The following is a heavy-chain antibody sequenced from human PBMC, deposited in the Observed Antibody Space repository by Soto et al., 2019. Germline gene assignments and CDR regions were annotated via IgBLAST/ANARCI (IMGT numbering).Heavy chain of an antibody. Sequence: PGGSLRLSCAASGFTFSSYAMSWVRQAPGKGLEWVSAISGSGGSTYYADSVKGRFTISRDNSKNTLYLQMNSLRAEDTAVYYCAKDQPPVNVAERWLQFLPAPFDYWGQGTLVTVSS. V-gene: IGHV3-23*01. CDR3: AKDQPPVNVAERWLQFLPAPFDY. CDR1: GFTFSSYA. CDR2: ISGSGGST. J-gene: IGHJ4*02. D-gene: IGHD3-3*01.